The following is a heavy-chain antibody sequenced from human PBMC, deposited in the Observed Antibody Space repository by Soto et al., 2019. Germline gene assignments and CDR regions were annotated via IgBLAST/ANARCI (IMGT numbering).Heavy chain of an antibody. CDR3: AKRDCSSTSCPNWFDP. V-gene: IGHV3-23*01. Sequence: EVQLLESGGGLVQPGGPLRLSCAASGFTFSSYAMSWVRQAPGKGLEWVSAISGSGGSTYYADSVKGRFTISRDNSKNTLYLQMNSLRAEDTAVYYCAKRDCSSTSCPNWFDPWGQGTLVTVSS. J-gene: IGHJ5*02. CDR1: GFTFSSYA. D-gene: IGHD2-2*01. CDR2: ISGSGGST.